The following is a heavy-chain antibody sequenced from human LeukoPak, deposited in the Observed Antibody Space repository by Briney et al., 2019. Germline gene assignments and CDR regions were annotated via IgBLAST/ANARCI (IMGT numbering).Heavy chain of an antibody. Sequence: GGCLRLSCAASGLTFRNYGMNWVRQPTGKGLEWVSAISGSGDSTYHADSVRGRFTVSRVNSKNTLYLQMKSLRAEDTAVYYCAKVTGSGSYLADAFDIWGHGTVVTVPS. CDR3: AKVTGSGSYLADAFDI. J-gene: IGHJ3*02. CDR2: ISGSGDST. CDR1: GLTFRNYG. D-gene: IGHD3-10*01. V-gene: IGHV3-23*01.